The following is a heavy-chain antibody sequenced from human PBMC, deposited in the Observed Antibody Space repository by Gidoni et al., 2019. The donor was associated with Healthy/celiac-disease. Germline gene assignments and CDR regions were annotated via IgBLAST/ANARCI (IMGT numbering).Heavy chain of an antibody. D-gene: IGHD2-21*01. V-gene: IGHV1-18*01. CDR1: GYTFTSYG. CDR3: ARDDSAGSLIDCGGDCYGGAFDI. Sequence: QVQLVQSGAEVKKTGASVKVSCKASGYTFTSYGISWVRKAPGQGLEWMGWISAYNGNTNYAQKLQGRVTMTTDTSTSTAYMELRSLRSDDTAVYYCARDDSAGSLIDCGGDCYGGAFDIWGQGTMVTVSS. J-gene: IGHJ3*02. CDR2: ISAYNGNT.